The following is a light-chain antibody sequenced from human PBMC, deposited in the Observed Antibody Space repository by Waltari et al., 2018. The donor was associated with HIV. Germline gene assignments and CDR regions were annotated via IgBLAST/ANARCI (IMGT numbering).Light chain of an antibody. V-gene: IGLV2-14*03. CDR2: DVD. Sequence: AVTQPASVSGLPGQSTTISCTGGDSDFGLYNFVSWYQQHSAKPPHLILYDVDSRASGVSVRFSGSMSGNTASLTISGLRAEDEAHYYCASFTGDNTVMFGGGTEVTVL. CDR3: ASFTGDNTVM. CDR1: DSDFGLYNF. J-gene: IGLJ3*02.